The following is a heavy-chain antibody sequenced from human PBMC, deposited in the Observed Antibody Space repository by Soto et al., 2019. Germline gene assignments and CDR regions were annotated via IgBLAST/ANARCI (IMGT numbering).Heavy chain of an antibody. J-gene: IGHJ3*02. Sequence: QVQLVESGGGVVQPGRSLRLSCAASGFSFISFGMHWVRQAPGKGLEWVAVISYDGRNYYYADSVMGRFTISRDDSKNTLYLQMNSLRTEDTAVYYCAKMGGSHVIRDAFDIWGPGTMVTVSS. D-gene: IGHD1-26*01. CDR3: AKMGGSHVIRDAFDI. V-gene: IGHV3-30*18. CDR2: ISYDGRNY. CDR1: GFSFISFG.